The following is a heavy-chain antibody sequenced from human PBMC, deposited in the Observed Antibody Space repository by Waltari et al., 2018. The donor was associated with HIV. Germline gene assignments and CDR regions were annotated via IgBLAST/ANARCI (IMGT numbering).Heavy chain of an antibody. CDR3: TRDGLYYDFWSGYPGY. D-gene: IGHD3-3*01. Sequence: EVQLVESGGGLVQPGRSLILSCTASGSTFGDFFVSWFRQAPGKGLEWVGFIRSKAYGGTTEYAASVKGRFTISGDDSKSIAYLQMNSLKTEDTAVYYCTRDGLYYDFWSGYPGYWGQGTLVTVSS. V-gene: IGHV3-49*03. CDR1: GSTFGDFF. CDR2: IRSKAYGGTT. J-gene: IGHJ4*02.